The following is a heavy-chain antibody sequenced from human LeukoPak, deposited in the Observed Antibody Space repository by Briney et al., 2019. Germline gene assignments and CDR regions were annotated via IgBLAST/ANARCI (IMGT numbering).Heavy chain of an antibody. Sequence: GSLRLSCGASGFTFSSYAMNWVRQAPGKGMEWIAEINHSGTTNYNPSLKSRVTISIDTSKTRFSLSLSSVTAADTAVYYCARAEGDSEGPLVDYWGQGTLVTVSS. V-gene: IGHV4-34*01. CDR1: GFTFSSYA. J-gene: IGHJ4*02. CDR3: ARAEGDSEGPLVDY. D-gene: IGHD2-21*01. CDR2: INHSGTT.